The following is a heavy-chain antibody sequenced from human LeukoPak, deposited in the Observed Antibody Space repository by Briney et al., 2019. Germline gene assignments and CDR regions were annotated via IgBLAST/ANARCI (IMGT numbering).Heavy chain of an antibody. CDR3: AKANLGYCSGGSCYSGPSGMDV. J-gene: IGHJ6*02. D-gene: IGHD2-15*01. CDR2: ISGSGGST. Sequence: GGSLRLSCAASGFTFSSYAMSWVRQAPGKGLEWVSAISGSGGSTYYADSVKGRFTISRDNSKNTLYLQMNSLRAEDTAVYYRAKANLGYCSGGSCYSGPSGMDVWGQGTTVTVSS. V-gene: IGHV3-23*01. CDR1: GFTFSSYA.